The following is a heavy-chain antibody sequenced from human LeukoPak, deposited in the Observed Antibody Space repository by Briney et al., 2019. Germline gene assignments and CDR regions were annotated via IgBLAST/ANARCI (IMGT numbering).Heavy chain of an antibody. Sequence: KTSETLSLTCAVYGGSFSGYYWSWIRQPPGKGLEWIGEINHSGSTNYNPSLKSRVTISVDTSKNQFSLKLSSVTAADTAVYYCAILPLYYYDSSGYYNHGYFQHRGQGTLVTVSS. CDR3: AILPLYYYDSSGYYNHGYFQH. J-gene: IGHJ1*01. CDR2: INHSGST. CDR1: GGSFSGYY. V-gene: IGHV4-34*01. D-gene: IGHD3-22*01.